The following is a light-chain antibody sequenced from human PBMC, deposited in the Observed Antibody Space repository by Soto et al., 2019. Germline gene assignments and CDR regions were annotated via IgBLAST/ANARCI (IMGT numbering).Light chain of an antibody. J-gene: IGLJ1*01. CDR1: SSNIGAGYD. V-gene: IGLV1-40*01. CDR2: GNS. Sequence: QCVLTQPPSVSGAPGQGVTISCTWSSSNIGAGYDVHWYQQLPGTAPKLLIYGNSNRPSGVPDRFSGSKSGTSASLAITGLQAEDEADYYCQSYDSSLSGYVFGTGTKVTVL. CDR3: QSYDSSLSGYV.